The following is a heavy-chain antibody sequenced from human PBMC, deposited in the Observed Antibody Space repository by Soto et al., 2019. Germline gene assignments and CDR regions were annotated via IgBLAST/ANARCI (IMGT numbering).Heavy chain of an antibody. D-gene: IGHD3-16*01. V-gene: IGHV5-51*01. Sequence: PGESLKISCKRSGYSFTSYWIGWVRQMPVKGLKCMGIIYPVDSDTRDSPSFQGQVTISDDKSTSTAYLQWSSLKASDPAMYYCAIFAHPPLAPWGGSRLADAFDIWGQGTMVTVSS. J-gene: IGHJ3*02. CDR3: AIFAHPPLAPWGGSRLADAFDI. CDR2: IYPVDSDT. CDR1: GYSFTSYW.